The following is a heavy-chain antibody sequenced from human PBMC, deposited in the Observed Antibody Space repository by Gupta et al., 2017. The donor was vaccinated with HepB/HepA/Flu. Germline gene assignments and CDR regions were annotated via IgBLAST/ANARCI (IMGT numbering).Heavy chain of an antibody. Sequence: QVQMVESGGGLVKPGGSLRLSCAASGFIFSDFYMSWIRQAPGKGLEWVSYISSRAGTIYYADSVKGRFTISRDNAKNSLYLQMDSLRPEDTAVYYCARDLIRFGGNYPFDFWGQGTLVTVSS. CDR3: ARDLIRFGGNYPFDF. CDR1: GFIFSDFY. D-gene: IGHD1-7*01. V-gene: IGHV3-11*01. CDR2: ISSRAGTI. J-gene: IGHJ4*02.